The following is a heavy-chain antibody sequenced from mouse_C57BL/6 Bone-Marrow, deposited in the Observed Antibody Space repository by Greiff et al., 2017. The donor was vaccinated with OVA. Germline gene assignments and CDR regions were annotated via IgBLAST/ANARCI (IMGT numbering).Heavy chain of an antibody. D-gene: IGHD2-4*01. CDR1: GFTFSSYA. CDR2: ISRGGDYI. Sequence: EVMLVESGEGLVKPGGSLKLSCAASGFTFSSYAMSWVRQTPEKRLEWVAYISRGGDYIYYADTVKGRFTISRDNARNTLYLQMSSLKSEDTAMYYGTRWGLRRCWYFDVWGTGTTVTVSS. V-gene: IGHV5-9-1*02. J-gene: IGHJ1*03. CDR3: TRWGLRRCWYFDV.